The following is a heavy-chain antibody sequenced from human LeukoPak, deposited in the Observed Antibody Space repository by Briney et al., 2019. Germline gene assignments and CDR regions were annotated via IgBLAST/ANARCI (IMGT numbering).Heavy chain of an antibody. D-gene: IGHD6-19*01. CDR3: TRITVVAGNTYLADY. Sequence: TGGSLRLSCAASGFTFSDYYMSWIRQVPGRGLEWVSYISGSSSYTNYADSVKGRFTISRDNAYNSLYLQMNSLRAEDTAVYYCTRITVVAGNTYLADYWGQGTLVTVSS. V-gene: IGHV3-11*03. CDR2: ISGSSSYT. CDR1: GFTFSDYY. J-gene: IGHJ4*02.